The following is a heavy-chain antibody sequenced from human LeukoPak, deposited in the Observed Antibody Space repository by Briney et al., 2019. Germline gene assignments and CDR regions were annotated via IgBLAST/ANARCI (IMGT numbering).Heavy chain of an antibody. D-gene: IGHD6-13*01. CDR1: GGSISSSSYY. J-gene: IGHJ4*02. CDR3: AREGSSSWYGL. CDR2: FYYSGST. Sequence: SETLSLTCTVSGGSISSSSYYWGWIRQPPGKGLEWIGSFYYSGSTYYNPSLKSRVTISVDTSKNQFSLKLSSVTAADTAVYYCAREGSSSWYGLWGQGTLVTVSS. V-gene: IGHV4-39*07.